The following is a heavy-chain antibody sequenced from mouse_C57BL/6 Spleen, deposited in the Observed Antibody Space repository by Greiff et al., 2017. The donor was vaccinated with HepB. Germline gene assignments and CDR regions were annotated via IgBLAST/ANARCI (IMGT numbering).Heavy chain of an antibody. Sequence: QVQLKQSGAELMKPGASVKLSCKATGYTFTGYWIEWVKQRPGHGLEWIGEILPGSGSTNYNEKFKGKATFTADTSSNTAYMQLSSLTTEDSAIYYCARRGDYYGSSYPYWYFDVWGTGTTVTVSS. J-gene: IGHJ1*03. D-gene: IGHD1-1*01. CDR3: ARRGDYYGSSYPYWYFDV. CDR2: ILPGSGST. V-gene: IGHV1-9*01. CDR1: GYTFTGYW.